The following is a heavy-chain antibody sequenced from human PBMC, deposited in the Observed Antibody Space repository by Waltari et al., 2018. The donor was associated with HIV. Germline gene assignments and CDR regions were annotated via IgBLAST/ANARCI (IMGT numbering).Heavy chain of an antibody. J-gene: IGHJ4*02. V-gene: IGHV3-23*01. CDR2: ISGIEET. D-gene: IGHD3-10*01. CDR3: VRCGGFYYGSGLD. CDR1: GVPLGNFP. Sequence: EVHLPESGGGFVTRGESLRLSCIVPGVPLGNFPMTWVRQAPCKWVEWVATISGIEETLYADSVKGRLTISRDTSKNTVSLQGNSLRDEDTAFYYCVRCGGFYYGSGLDWGQRTLVTVSS.